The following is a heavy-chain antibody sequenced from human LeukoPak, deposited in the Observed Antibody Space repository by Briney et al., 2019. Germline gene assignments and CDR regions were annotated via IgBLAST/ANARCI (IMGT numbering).Heavy chain of an antibody. CDR3: ARSSSVTIPGYYFDY. CDR2: IIPIFGTA. J-gene: IGHJ4*02. Sequence: ASVKVSCKASGGTFSSFAFTWVRQAPGQGLEWMGGIIPIFGTANYAQKFRGRVTITADKSTRTAYMELSSLRSDDTAVYYCARSSSVTIPGYYFDYWGQGTLVTVSS. CDR1: GGTFSSFA. D-gene: IGHD2-21*01. V-gene: IGHV1-69*06.